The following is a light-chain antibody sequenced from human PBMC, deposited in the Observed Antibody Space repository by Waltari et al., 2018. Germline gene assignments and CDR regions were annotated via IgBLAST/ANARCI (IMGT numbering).Light chain of an antibody. CDR1: QSVRSY. V-gene: IGKV3-11*01. CDR3: QQRNNWPLT. CDR2: DAS. J-gene: IGKJ4*01. Sequence: EIVLTQSPATLSLSPGERATLSCRTSQSVRSYLAWYQQKPGQAPRLLIYDASNRASGIPARFSGSGSGTDFSLSISSLEPEDLAVYYCQQRNNWPLTFGGGTKVEIK.